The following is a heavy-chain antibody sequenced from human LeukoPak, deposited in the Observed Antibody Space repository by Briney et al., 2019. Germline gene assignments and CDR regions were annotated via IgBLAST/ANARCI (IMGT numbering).Heavy chain of an antibody. CDR1: VYTLTELS. CDR3: ATDRSSSWYFDL. J-gene: IGHJ2*01. D-gene: IGHD6-13*01. Sequence: GASVKVSCKVSVYTLTELSMHWVRQAPGKGLEWMGGFYPEDGETIYAQKFQGRVTMTEDTSADTAYMELSSLRSEDTAVYYCATDRSSSWYFDLWGRGTLVTVSS. V-gene: IGHV1-24*01. CDR2: FYPEDGET.